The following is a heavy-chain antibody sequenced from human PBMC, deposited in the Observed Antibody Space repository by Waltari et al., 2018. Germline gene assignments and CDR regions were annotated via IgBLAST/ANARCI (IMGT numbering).Heavy chain of an antibody. CDR3: ARHWKRNGYRFDP. D-gene: IGHD5-12*01. V-gene: IGHV4-39*01. CDR2: SYYTGTT. Sequence: QLQLQESGPGLLKPSETLSLTCTVSGGSISRSSYYWGWIRQSPGKGLEWIASSYYTGTTYYNPTLEGRVTISGETSKNQCSLRLSSVTAADTAVYYCARHWKRNGYRFDPWGQGTLVTVSS. J-gene: IGHJ5*02. CDR1: GGSISRSSYY.